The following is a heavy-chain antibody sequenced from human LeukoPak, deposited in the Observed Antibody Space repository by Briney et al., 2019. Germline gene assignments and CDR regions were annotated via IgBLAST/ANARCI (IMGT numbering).Heavy chain of an antibody. Sequence: TGGSLRLSCAASGFTFSSYAMSWVRQAPGKGLEWVSAISGSGGSTYYADSVKGRFTISRDNSKNTLYLQMNSLRAEDTAVYYCARVPSTAMVGVYYYYYMDVWGKGTTVTVSS. D-gene: IGHD5-18*01. CDR3: ARVPSTAMVGVYYYYYMDV. V-gene: IGHV3-23*01. CDR1: GFTFSSYA. CDR2: ISGSGGST. J-gene: IGHJ6*03.